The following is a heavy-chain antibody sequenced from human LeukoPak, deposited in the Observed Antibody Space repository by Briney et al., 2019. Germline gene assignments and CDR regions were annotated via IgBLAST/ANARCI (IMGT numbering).Heavy chain of an antibody. D-gene: IGHD4-23*01. CDR2: TYITGST. CDR1: GGSISSGNYY. J-gene: IGHJ3*02. CDR3: ARNYGGNSYGTFDI. V-gene: IGHV4-61*02. Sequence: SETLSLTCTVSGGSISSGNYYWNWIRQPAGKGLEWIVRTYITGSTNYNPSLKSRVTISVDTSKNQFSLRLSSVTASDTAVYYCARNYGGNSYGTFDIWGQGTMVTVSS.